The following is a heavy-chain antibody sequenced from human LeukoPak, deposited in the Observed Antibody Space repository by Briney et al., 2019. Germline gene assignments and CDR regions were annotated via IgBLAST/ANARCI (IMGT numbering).Heavy chain of an antibody. V-gene: IGHV4-59*01. J-gene: IGHJ3*02. CDR1: GGSISSYY. CDR3: ARSPPTFDFWSGYYQPLVSPNALDI. Sequence: SETLSLTCTVSGGSISSYYWSWIRQPPGKGLEWIGYIYYSGSTNYNPSLKSRVTISVDTSKNQFSLKLSSVTAADTAVYYCARSPPTFDFWSGYYQPLVSPNALDIWGQGTMVTVSS. CDR2: IYYSGST. D-gene: IGHD3-3*01.